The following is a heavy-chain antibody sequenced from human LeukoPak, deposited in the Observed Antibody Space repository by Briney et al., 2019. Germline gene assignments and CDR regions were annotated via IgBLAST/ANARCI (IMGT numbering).Heavy chain of an antibody. Sequence: GGSLRLSCAASGFTVSSNYMSWVRRAPGKGLEWVSVIYSGGSTYYADSVKGRFTISRDNSKNTLYLQMNSLRAEDTAVYYCARDESFYGSGRYYWGQGTLVTVSS. CDR2: IYSGGST. D-gene: IGHD3-10*01. V-gene: IGHV3-53*01. CDR1: GFTVSSNY. J-gene: IGHJ4*02. CDR3: ARDESFYGSGRYY.